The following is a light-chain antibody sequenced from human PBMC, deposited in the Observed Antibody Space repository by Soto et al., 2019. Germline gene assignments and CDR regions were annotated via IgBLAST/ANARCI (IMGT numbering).Light chain of an antibody. CDR3: SSYAASNNFYFV. CDR2: EVT. J-gene: IGLJ3*02. CDR1: SSDGGGYNY. Sequence: QYALTQPPSASGSPGQSVTISCTGTSSDGGGYNYVSWYQQYPGRTPKLMIYEVTKRPSGVPDRFSGSKSGNTASLTVSGLQAEDEAEYYCSSYAASNNFYFVFGGGTKLNVL. V-gene: IGLV2-8*01.